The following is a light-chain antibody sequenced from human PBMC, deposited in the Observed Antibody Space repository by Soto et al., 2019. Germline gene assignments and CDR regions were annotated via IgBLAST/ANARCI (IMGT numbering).Light chain of an antibody. CDR3: SSYTTANTLNYV. Sequence: QSALTQPASVSASPGQSITISCTGTSNDVGGYDYVSWYQQHPDKAPKLMIYDVSNRPSGVSSRFSGSKSGNTASLTIYGLQAEDEADYYCSSYTTANTLNYVFGTGTKVTVL. CDR1: SNDVGGYDY. V-gene: IGLV2-14*03. CDR2: DVS. J-gene: IGLJ1*01.